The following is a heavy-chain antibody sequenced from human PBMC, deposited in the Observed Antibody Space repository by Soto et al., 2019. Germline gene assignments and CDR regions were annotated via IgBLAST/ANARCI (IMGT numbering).Heavy chain of an antibody. V-gene: IGHV3-21*06. Sequence: PGGCLRLSCAAYAFTFTRYSMNWVRQAPGKGLEWVSSISSTTNYIYYGDSMKGRFTISRDNAKNSLYLEMNSLRAEDTAVYYCARDSEHLTSNFDYWGQVSQLTVSS. CDR3: ARDSEHLTSNFDY. J-gene: IGHJ4*02. CDR2: ISSTTNYI. CDR1: AFTFTRYS.